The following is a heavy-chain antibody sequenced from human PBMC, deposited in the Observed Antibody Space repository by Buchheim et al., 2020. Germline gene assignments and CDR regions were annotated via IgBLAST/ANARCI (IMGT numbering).Heavy chain of an antibody. Sequence: QVQLQQWGAGLLKPSETLSLTCAVYGGSFSGYYRSWIRQPPGKGLEWIGEINHSGSTNYNPSLKSRVTISVDTSTNQFSLKLSSVTAADTAVYYCATRALSGDCSSTSCYPDFDYWGQGTL. V-gene: IGHV4-34*01. CDR2: INHSGST. CDR3: ATRALSGDCSSTSCYPDFDY. CDR1: GGSFSGYY. D-gene: IGHD2-2*01. J-gene: IGHJ4*02.